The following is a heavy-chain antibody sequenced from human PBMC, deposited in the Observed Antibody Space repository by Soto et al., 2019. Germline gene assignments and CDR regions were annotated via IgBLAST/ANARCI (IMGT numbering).Heavy chain of an antibody. Sequence: GGSLRLSCAASGFTFSSYAMSWVRQAPGKGLEWVSAISGSGGSTYYADSVKGRFTISRDNSKNTLYLQMNSLRAEDTAVYYCANPVVAAQRGYYMDVWGKGTTVTVSS. D-gene: IGHD2-15*01. CDR3: ANPVVAAQRGYYMDV. CDR1: GFTFSSYA. CDR2: ISGSGGST. J-gene: IGHJ6*03. V-gene: IGHV3-23*01.